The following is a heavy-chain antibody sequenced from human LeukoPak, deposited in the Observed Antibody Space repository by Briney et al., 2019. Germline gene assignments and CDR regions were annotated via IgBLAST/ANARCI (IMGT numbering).Heavy chain of an antibody. J-gene: IGHJ3*02. Sequence: PGGSLRLSCAASGFTFSTYWMNWVRQAPGKGLEWVANIMYDGSEKYYVDSVKGRFTISRDNAENSLHLQMNSLRAEDTAVYYCARDSVRGRPLVAFDIWGQGTMVTVSS. CDR2: IMYDGSEK. CDR1: GFTFSTYW. V-gene: IGHV3-7*01. D-gene: IGHD6-6*01. CDR3: ARDSVRGRPLVAFDI.